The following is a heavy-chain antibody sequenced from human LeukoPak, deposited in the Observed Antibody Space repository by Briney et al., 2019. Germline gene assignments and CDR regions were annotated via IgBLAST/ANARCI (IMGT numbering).Heavy chain of an antibody. CDR3: ARTRVVRGVIDPFFDY. CDR2: INPSGGST. D-gene: IGHD3-10*01. CDR1: GGTFSSYA. Sequence: ASVKVYCKASGGTFSSYAISWVRQAPGQGLEWMGIINPSGGSTSYAQKFQGRVTMTRDTSTSTVYMELSSLRSEDTAVYYCARTRVVRGVIDPFFDYWGQGTLVTVSS. J-gene: IGHJ4*02. V-gene: IGHV1-46*01.